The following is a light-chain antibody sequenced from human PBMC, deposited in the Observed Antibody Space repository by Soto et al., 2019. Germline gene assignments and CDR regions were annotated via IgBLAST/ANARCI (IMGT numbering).Light chain of an antibody. CDR3: QQYDALLS. V-gene: IGKV1-33*01. J-gene: IGKJ2*03. Sequence: DIQLTQSPSSLSASVGDRVTITCQASQHITNFLNWYQQSPGKAPKLLIYDASNLEAGVPSRFSGSGFGTHFTFTISSLQPEDAATYYCQQYDALLSFGQGTRLEIK. CDR1: QHITNF. CDR2: DAS.